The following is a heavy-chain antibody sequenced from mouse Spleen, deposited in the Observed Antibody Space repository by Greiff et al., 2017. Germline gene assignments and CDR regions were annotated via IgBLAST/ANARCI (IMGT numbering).Heavy chain of an antibody. V-gene: IGHV1-80*01. CDR3: ARDGNYVYWYFDV. CDR2: LYPGDGDT. Sequence: VQLQQSGAELVKPGASVKISCKASGYAFSSYWMNWVKQRPGKGLEWIGQLYPGDGDTNYNGKFKGKATLTADKSSSTAYMQLSSLTSEDSAVYVCARDGNYVYWYFDVWGAGTTVTVSS. D-gene: IGHD2-1*01. CDR1: GYAFSSYW. J-gene: IGHJ1*01.